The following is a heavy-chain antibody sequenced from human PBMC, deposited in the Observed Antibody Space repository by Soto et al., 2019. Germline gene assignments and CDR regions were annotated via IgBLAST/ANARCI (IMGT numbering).Heavy chain of an antibody. Sequence: GGSLRLSCAASGFTFSSYWMNWVRQAPGKGLGGGSRINSDGSSTSYADSVKGRFTISRDNAKNTLYLQMNSLRAEDTAVYYCARDYDLLTIDYWGQGTLVTVSS. CDR1: GFTFSSYW. CDR2: INSDGSST. V-gene: IGHV3-74*01. CDR3: ARDYDLLTIDY. J-gene: IGHJ4*02. D-gene: IGHD3-9*01.